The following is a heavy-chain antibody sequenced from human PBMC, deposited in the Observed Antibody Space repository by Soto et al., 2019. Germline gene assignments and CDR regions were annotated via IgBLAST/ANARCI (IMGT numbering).Heavy chain of an antibody. V-gene: IGHV4-30-4*01. CDR3: ARVGGFGATTSDY. J-gene: IGHJ4*02. D-gene: IGHD3-10*01. CDR2: IYYSGST. CDR1: GGSISSGDYY. Sequence: QVQLQESGPGLVKPSQTLSLTCTVSGGSISSGDYYWSWIRQPPGKGLEWIGYIYYSGSTYYNPSLKSRATISVDTSKNQFSRKLSSVTAADTGVYYCARVGGFGATTSDYWGQGTLVTVSS.